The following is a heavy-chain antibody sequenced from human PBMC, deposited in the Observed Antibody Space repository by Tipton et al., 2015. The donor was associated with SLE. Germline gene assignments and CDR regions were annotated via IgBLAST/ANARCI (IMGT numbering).Heavy chain of an antibody. CDR1: GGSISSGSYY. CDR2: IYFSGGA. V-gene: IGHV4-61*09. Sequence: TLSLTCTVSGGSISSGSYYWSWIRQPAGKRLEWIGHIYFSGGANYDPSLKSRGTISVDTSKNHFSLELTSVTAADTAVYYCARQRLRLLSPLDAWGQGTTVTVS. CDR3: ARQRLRLLSPLDA. D-gene: IGHD3-10*01. J-gene: IGHJ6*02.